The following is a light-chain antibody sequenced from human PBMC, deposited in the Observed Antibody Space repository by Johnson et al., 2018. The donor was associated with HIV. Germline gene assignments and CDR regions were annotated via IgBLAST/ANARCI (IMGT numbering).Light chain of an antibody. J-gene: IGLJ1*01. CDR1: SSNIGNNY. V-gene: IGLV1-51*01. Sequence: QPVLTQPPSVSAAPGQKVTISCSGSSSNIGNNYVSWYQQVPGAAPKLLIYDNNKRPSGIPDRFSGSKSGTSATLGITGLQTGDEADYYCGTWDSSLSAYVSGTGTKVTVL. CDR3: GTWDSSLSAYV. CDR2: DNN.